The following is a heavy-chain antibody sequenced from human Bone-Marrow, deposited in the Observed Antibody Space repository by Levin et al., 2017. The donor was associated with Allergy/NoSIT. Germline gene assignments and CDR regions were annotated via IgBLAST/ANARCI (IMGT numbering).Heavy chain of an antibody. J-gene: IGHJ6*02. V-gene: IGHV3-30*13. CDR2: ISYDGSSQ. Sequence: AGGSLRLSCAASGFSFSTYGMHWVRQAPGKGLEWVAIISYDGSSQYYADSVKGRFTISRDNSKNRLYLQMDSLRSEDTAVYHCAKDETPVGYCTSASCLLYGMDVWGQGTTVTVSS. D-gene: IGHD2-2*03. CDR3: AKDETPVGYCTSASCLLYGMDV. CDR1: GFSFSTYG.